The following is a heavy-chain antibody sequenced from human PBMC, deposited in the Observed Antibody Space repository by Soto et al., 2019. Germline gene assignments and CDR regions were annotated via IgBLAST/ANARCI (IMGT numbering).Heavy chain of an antibody. CDR3: ARERTRQWLVPEYYYYYYGMDV. CDR2: ISYDGSNK. CDR1: GFTFSSYA. V-gene: IGHV3-30-3*01. J-gene: IGHJ6*02. D-gene: IGHD6-19*01. Sequence: LRLSCAASGFTFSSYAMHWVRQAPGKGLEWVAVISYDGSNKYYADSVKGRFTISRDNSKNTLYLQMNSLRAEDTAVYYCARERTRQWLVPEYYYYYYGMDVWGQGTTVTVSS.